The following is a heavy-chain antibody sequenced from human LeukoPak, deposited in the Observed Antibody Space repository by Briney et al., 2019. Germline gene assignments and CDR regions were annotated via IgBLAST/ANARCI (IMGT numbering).Heavy chain of an antibody. CDR3: AREGGGYNNRGFDY. CDR2: ISSSSSTI. J-gene: IGHJ4*02. Sequence: GGSLRLSCAASGFTFSSYSMNWVRQAPGKGLEWVSYISSSSSTIYYADSVKGRFTISRDNAKNSLYLQMNSLRAEDTAVYYCAREGGGYNNRGFDYWGQGTLVTVSS. CDR1: GFTFSSYS. V-gene: IGHV3-48*01. D-gene: IGHD5-24*01.